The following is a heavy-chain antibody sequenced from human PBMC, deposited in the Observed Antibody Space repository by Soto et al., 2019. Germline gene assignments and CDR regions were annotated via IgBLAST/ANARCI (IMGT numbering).Heavy chain of an antibody. CDR1: GFTFSSYG. J-gene: IGHJ4*02. CDR2: ISYDGSNK. Sequence: PGGSLRLSCAASGFTFSSYGMHWVRQAPGKGLEWVAVISYDGSNKYYADSVKGRFTISRDNSKNTLYLQMNSLRAEDTAVYYCASDQDYYGSGSPYYFDYWGQGTLVTVSS. D-gene: IGHD3-10*01. V-gene: IGHV3-30*03. CDR3: ASDQDYYGSGSPYYFDY.